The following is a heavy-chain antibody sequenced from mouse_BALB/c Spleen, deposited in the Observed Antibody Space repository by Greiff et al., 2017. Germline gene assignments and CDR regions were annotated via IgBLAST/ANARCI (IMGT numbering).Heavy chain of an antibody. CDR3: ARSGYYGSPYYFDD. CDR2: ISSGSSTI. CDR1: GFTFSSFG. V-gene: IGHV5-17*02. Sequence: DVKLVESGGGLVQPGGSRKLSCAASGFTFSSFGMHWVRQAPEKGLEWVAYISSGSSTIYYADTVKGRFTISRDNPKNTLFLQMTSLRSEDTAMYYCARSGYYGSPYYFDDWGQGTTLTVSS. D-gene: IGHD1-1*01. J-gene: IGHJ2*01.